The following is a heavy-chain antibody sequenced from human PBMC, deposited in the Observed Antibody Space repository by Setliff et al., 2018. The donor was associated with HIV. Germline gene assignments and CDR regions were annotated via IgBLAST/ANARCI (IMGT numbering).Heavy chain of an antibody. CDR1: GYTFTSYG. J-gene: IGHJ4*02. D-gene: IGHD3-10*01. CDR3: ARRGNYYASAFDY. V-gene: IGHV1-18*01. Sequence: ASVKVSCKASGYTFTSYGISWVRQAPGQGLEWMGWISPATDKTNYEQKLQGRLPITTATSTRTAYMALRSRRSDDTAVYYCARRGNYYASAFDYWGQGTLVTVSS. CDR2: ISPATDKT.